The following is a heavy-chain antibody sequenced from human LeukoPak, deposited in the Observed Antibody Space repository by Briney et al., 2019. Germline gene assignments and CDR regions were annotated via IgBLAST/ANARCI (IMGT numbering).Heavy chain of an antibody. V-gene: IGHV3-21*01. CDR3: AGENPAGTTIDY. CDR2: ISSSSSNI. J-gene: IGHJ4*02. Sequence: PGGSLRLSCAASGLTFRNFAMSWVRQAPGKGLEWVSSISSSSSNIYYADSVKGRFTISRDNAKNSLYLQMNSLRAEDTTVYYCAGENPAGTTIDYWGQGTLVTVSS. D-gene: IGHD1-1*01. CDR1: GLTFRNFA.